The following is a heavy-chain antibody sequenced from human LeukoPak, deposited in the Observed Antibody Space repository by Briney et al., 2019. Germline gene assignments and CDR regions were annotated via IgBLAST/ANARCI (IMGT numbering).Heavy chain of an antibody. D-gene: IGHD3-3*01. CDR2: ISSGSTTI. J-gene: IGHJ4*02. CDR3: ARVPDDPWSGYFFDC. CDR1: GFHFSTYA. V-gene: IGHV3-48*01. Sequence: GGSLRLSCAASGFHFSTYAMNWVRQAPGKGLEWVSYISSGSTTIHYADFVKGRFTISRDNTRNPLFLQMSSLRVEDTAVYFCARVPDDPWSGYFFDCWGQGTLVTVSS.